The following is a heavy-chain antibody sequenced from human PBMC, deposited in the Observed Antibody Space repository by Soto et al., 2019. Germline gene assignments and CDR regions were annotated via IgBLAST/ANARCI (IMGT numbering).Heavy chain of an antibody. V-gene: IGHV5-10-1*01. CDR1: GYSFTSYW. CDR2: IDPSDSYT. Sequence: GESLKISCKGSGYSFTSYWIGWVRQMPGKGLEWMGIIDPSDSYTSYSPSFQGHVTISADKSISTAYLQWSSLKASDTAMYYCASSPRGYCSSTSCRELGNYYGMDVWGQGTTVTVSS. J-gene: IGHJ6*02. D-gene: IGHD2-2*01. CDR3: ASSPRGYCSSTSCRELGNYYGMDV.